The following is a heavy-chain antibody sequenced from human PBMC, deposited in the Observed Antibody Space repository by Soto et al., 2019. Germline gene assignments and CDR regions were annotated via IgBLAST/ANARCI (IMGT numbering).Heavy chain of an antibody. Sequence: QVQLVQSGAEVKKPGSSVKVSCKASGGTFSSYTISWVRQAPGQGLEWMGRIIPILGIANYAQKFQGRVTITADKSTSTAYMELSSLGSEDTAVYYCARGDDSSGYSSAEYWGQGTLVTVSS. CDR3: ARGDDSSGYSSAEY. V-gene: IGHV1-69*02. CDR1: GGTFSSYT. D-gene: IGHD3-22*01. J-gene: IGHJ4*02. CDR2: IIPILGIA.